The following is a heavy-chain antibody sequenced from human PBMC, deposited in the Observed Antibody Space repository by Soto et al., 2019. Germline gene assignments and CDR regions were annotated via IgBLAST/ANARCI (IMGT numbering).Heavy chain of an antibody. V-gene: IGHV5-10-1*01. J-gene: IGHJ4*02. CDR1: GYSFAGYW. D-gene: IGHD3-22*01. CDR2: IDPSDSQT. Sequence: GESLKISCKGSGYSFAGYWITWVRQKPGKGLEWMGRIDPSDSQTYYSPSFRGHVTISVTKSITTAFLQWSSLRASDTAMYYCARQIYDSDTGPNFQYYFDSWGQGTPVTVSS. CDR3: ARQIYDSDTGPNFQYYFDS.